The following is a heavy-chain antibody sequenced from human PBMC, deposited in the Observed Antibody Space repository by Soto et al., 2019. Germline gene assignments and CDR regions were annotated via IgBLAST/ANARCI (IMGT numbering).Heavy chain of an antibody. CDR2: IYHSGST. D-gene: IGHD6-19*01. CDR1: GGPISSSNW. J-gene: IGHJ6*02. CDR3: ARDRRIAVAGTGRSNYYYGMDV. V-gene: IGHV4-4*02. Sequence: CAVSGGPISSSNWWSWVRQPPGKGLEWIGEIYHSGSTNYNPSLKSRVTISVDKSKNQFSLKLSSVTAADTAVYYCARDRRIAVAGTGRSNYYYGMDVWGQGTTVTVSS.